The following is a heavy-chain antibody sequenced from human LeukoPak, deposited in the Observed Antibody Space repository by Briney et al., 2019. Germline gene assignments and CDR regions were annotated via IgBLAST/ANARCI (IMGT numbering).Heavy chain of an antibody. CDR1: GFSFSTYD. CDR2: ISSSRSDYR. CDR3: ARGGRNDLRSWFDP. Sequence: GGSLRLSCAASGFSFSTYDMIWIRQAPGRGLEWVSHISSSRSDYRRYAESVRGRFTISRDNAKNSVYLEMNGLTKNDTGAYYCARGGRNDLRSWFDPWGQGTVVTVSS. D-gene: IGHD1-1*01. V-gene: IGHV3-11*06. J-gene: IGHJ5*02.